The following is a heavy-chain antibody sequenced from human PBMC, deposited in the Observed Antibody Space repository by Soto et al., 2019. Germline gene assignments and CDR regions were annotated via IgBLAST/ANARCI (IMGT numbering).Heavy chain of an antibody. V-gene: IGHV4-59*08. CDR3: ARWPQLEPRFDY. CDR2: IYYSGST. Sequence: SETLSLTCSVSGGSIGTYYWSWIRQPPGKGLEWIGYIYYSGSTSYNPSLKSRVSISVDTSKNQFSLKLSSVTAADTAVYFCARWPQLEPRFDYRGQGTLVTVSS. D-gene: IGHD1-1*01. CDR1: GGSIGTYY. J-gene: IGHJ4*02.